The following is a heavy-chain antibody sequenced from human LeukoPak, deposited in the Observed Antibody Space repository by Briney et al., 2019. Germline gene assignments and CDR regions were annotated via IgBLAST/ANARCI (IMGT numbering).Heavy chain of an antibody. CDR1: GFTFRNYA. CDR2: VSGYGDST. CDR3: AKDTYGDY. V-gene: IGHV3-23*01. J-gene: IGHJ4*02. Sequence: PGGSLRLSCAASGFTFRNYAMSWVRQAPGKGLEWVSGVSGYGDSTYYADSVKGRFTISRDNSRNTLYLQMNSLRAEDTAVYYCAKDTYGDYWGQGTLVTVSS. D-gene: IGHD3-16*01.